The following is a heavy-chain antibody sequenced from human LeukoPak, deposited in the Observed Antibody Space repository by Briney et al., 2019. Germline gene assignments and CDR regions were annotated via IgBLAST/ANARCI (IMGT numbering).Heavy chain of an antibody. V-gene: IGHV4-31*03. CDR3: ARGQHYDILTGYYHYFDY. CDR2: IYYSGST. CDR1: GGSISSGGYY. D-gene: IGHD3-9*01. Sequence: PSQTLSLTCTVSGGSISSGGYYWSWIRQHPGKGLEWIGYIYYSGSTNYNPSLKSRVTISVDTSKNQFSLKLSSVTAADTAVYYCARGQHYDILTGYYHYFDYWGQGTLVTVSS. J-gene: IGHJ4*02.